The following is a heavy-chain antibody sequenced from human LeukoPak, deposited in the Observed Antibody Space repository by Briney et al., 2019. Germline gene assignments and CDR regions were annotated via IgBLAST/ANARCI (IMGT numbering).Heavy chain of an antibody. D-gene: IGHD1-26*01. CDR2: ISNSGTT. V-gene: IGHV4-61*02. CDR3: ARWDGDP. Sequence: PSETLFLTCTVSGGSISSGSYYWTWIRQPAGKGLEWIGRISNSGTTNYNPSLKSRVTMSVDTSRNQFSLNLNSVTAADTAIYYCARWDGDPWGQGTLVTVSS. CDR1: GGSISSGSYY. J-gene: IGHJ5*02.